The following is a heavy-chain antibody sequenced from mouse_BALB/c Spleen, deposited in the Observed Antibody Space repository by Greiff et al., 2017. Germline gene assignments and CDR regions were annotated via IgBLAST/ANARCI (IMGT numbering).Heavy chain of an antibody. D-gene: IGHD1-1*02. CDR1: GYTFTSYV. V-gene: IGHV1-14*01. J-gene: IGHJ4*01. CDR2: INPYNDGT. CDR3: ARWYDYDAMDY. Sequence: VQLQQSGPELVKPGASVKMSCKASGYTFTSYVMHWVKQKPGQGLEWIGYINPYNDGTKYNEKFKGKATLTSDKSSSTAYMELSSLTSEDSAVYYCARWYDYDAMDYWGQGTSVTVSS.